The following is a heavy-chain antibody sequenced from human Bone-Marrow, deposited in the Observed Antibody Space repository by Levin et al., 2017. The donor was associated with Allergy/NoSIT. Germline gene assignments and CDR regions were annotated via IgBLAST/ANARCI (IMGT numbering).Heavy chain of an antibody. Sequence: SLKISCVASGFTFDDYAMHWVRQAPGKGLEWVSGISWNGDIIDYAESVKGRFTISRDNAKNSLYLEMNSLRPEDTALYYCTKDLTSGGWSALQYWGQGALVTVSS. CDR2: ISWNGDII. V-gene: IGHV3-9*01. D-gene: IGHD2-15*01. CDR1: GFTFDDYA. CDR3: TKDLTSGGWSALQY. J-gene: IGHJ4*02.